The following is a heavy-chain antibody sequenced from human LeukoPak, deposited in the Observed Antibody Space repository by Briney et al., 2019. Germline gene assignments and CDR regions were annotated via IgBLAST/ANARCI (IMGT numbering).Heavy chain of an antibody. D-gene: IGHD4-23*01. Sequence: GGSLRLSCVASGFTFNNYWMNWVRQAPGKGLEWVAKINQNGSEKFHVDSVKGRFTISRDNAKNSLYLQMNSLRAEDTAVYYCARYGGYPLFDYWGQGTLVTVSS. J-gene: IGHJ4*02. V-gene: IGHV3-7*05. CDR2: INQNGSEK. CDR1: GFTFNNYW. CDR3: ARYGGYPLFDY.